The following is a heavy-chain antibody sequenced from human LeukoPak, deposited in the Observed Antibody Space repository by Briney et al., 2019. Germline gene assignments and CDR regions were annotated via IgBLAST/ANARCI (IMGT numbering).Heavy chain of an antibody. CDR1: GGTFSSYA. CDR3: ARGPVWSGYYTFGYFDY. J-gene: IGHJ4*02. D-gene: IGHD3-3*01. V-gene: IGHV1-69*06. Sequence: VASVKVSCKASGGTFSSYAISWVRQAPGQGLEWMGGIIPIFGTANYAQKFQGRVTITADKSTSTAYMELSSLRSEDTAVYYCARGPVWSGYYTFGYFDYWGQGTLVTVSS. CDR2: IIPIFGTA.